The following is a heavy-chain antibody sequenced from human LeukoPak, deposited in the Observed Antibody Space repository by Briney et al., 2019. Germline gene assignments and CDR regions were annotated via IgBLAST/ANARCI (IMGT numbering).Heavy chain of an antibody. D-gene: IGHD4-17*01. CDR3: ARERKATVTTFDP. V-gene: IGHV1-2*02. Sequence: ASVKVSCKASGYTFTGYYMHWVRQAPGQGLEWMGWINPNSGGTNYAQKFQGRVTMARDTSISTAYMELSRLRSDDTAVYYCARERKATVTTFDPWGQGTLVTVSS. CDR1: GYTFTGYY. J-gene: IGHJ5*02. CDR2: INPNSGGT.